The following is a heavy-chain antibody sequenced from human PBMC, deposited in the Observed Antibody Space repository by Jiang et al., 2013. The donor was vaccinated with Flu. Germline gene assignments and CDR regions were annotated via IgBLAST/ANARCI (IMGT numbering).Heavy chain of an antibody. V-gene: IGHV4-59*08. CDR3: ARTVSWNHGYYFDY. CDR2: IYYSGST. CDR1: GGSISSYY. Sequence: SGSGLVKPSETLSLTCTVSGGSISSYYWSWIRQPPGKGLEWIGYIYYSGSTNYNPSLKSRVTISVDTSKNQFSLKLSSVTAADTAVYYCARTVSWNHGYYFDYWGQGTLGHRLL. D-gene: IGHD1-14*01. J-gene: IGHJ4*02.